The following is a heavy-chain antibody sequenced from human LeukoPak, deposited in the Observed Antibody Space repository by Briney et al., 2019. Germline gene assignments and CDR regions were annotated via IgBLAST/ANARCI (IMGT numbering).Heavy chain of an antibody. CDR3: TREGILAGVDY. D-gene: IGHD6-13*01. Sequence: GGSLRLSCAASGFTFSSYWMSWVRQAPGKGLEWVANIKQDGSEKNYVDSVKGRFTISRDNAKNSMSLQMNSLRAEDTAVYYCTREGILAGVDYWGQGTLVTVSS. J-gene: IGHJ4*02. CDR2: IKQDGSEK. CDR1: GFTFSSYW. V-gene: IGHV3-7*01.